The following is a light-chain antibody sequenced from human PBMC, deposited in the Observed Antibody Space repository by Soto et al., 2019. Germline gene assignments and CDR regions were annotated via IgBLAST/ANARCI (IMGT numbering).Light chain of an antibody. CDR1: QNINNW. J-gene: IGKJ1*01. Sequence: DIQMTQSPSTLSASVGDRVTITCRASQNINNWLAWYQQKPGKTPKVLIYKASTLESGVPSRFSGSGSGTEFTLTISSLQPDDFATYYCQQSNSPWTFGQGTKVEIK. CDR2: KAS. CDR3: QQSNSPWT. V-gene: IGKV1-5*03.